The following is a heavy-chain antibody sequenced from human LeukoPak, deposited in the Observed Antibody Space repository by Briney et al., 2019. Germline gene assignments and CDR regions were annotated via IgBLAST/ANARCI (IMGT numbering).Heavy chain of an antibody. CDR3: ARDAYSSSREGLDV. Sequence: GGSLRLSCAASGFTFSSYAMSWVRQAPGKGLEWVSAISGSGGSTYYADSVKGRFTISRDNAKNSLYLQMNSLRAEDTAVYYCARDAYSSSREGLDVWGKGTTVTISS. V-gene: IGHV3-23*01. J-gene: IGHJ6*04. CDR2: ISGSGGST. D-gene: IGHD6-13*01. CDR1: GFTFSSYA.